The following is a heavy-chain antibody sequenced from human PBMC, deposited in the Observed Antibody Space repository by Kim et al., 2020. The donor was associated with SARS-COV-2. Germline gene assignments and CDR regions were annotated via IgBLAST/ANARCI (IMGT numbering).Heavy chain of an antibody. CDR3: AGEGGEKGFDY. J-gene: IGHJ4*02. V-gene: IGHV1-2*02. D-gene: IGHD2-21*01. CDR1: GYTFTGYY. Sequence: ASVKVSCKAXGYTFTGYYMHWVRQAPGQGLEWMGWFKPKSGGTHYAQKFQGRVTMTSDTSISTAYMELSLVRSDDTALYYCAGEGGEKGFDYWGQGTLVTVSS. CDR2: FKPKSGGT.